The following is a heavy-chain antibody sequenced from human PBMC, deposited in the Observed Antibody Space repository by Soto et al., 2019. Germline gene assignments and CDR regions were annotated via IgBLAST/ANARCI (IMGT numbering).Heavy chain of an antibody. D-gene: IGHD3-16*01. J-gene: IGHJ6*02. CDR1: GYIFTNYG. Sequence: QVQLVQSGAEVENPGASVKVSCKTSGYIFTNYGIGWARQAPGQGLEWMGWINTYNGNTNYAQNLQGRLTLTTDTSTSTAYMELRSLRSNDTAIYYCAMVDVYVTPSPQDVWGQGTTVNVSS. CDR3: AMVDVYVTPSPQDV. CDR2: INTYNGNT. V-gene: IGHV1-18*01.